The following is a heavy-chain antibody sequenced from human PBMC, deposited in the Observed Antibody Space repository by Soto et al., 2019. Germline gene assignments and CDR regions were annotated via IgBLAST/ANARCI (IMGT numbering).Heavy chain of an antibody. Sequence: QVQLVESGGGVVQPGRSLRLSCAASGFTFSSYAMLWVRQAPGKGLEWVAVISYDGSNKYYADSVKGRFTISRDNSKNTLYLQMNSLRAEDTAVYYCARVDKLELRRPGYWGQGTLVTVSS. CDR2: ISYDGSNK. V-gene: IGHV3-30-3*01. CDR1: GFTFSSYA. J-gene: IGHJ4*02. CDR3: ARVDKLELRRPGY. D-gene: IGHD1-7*01.